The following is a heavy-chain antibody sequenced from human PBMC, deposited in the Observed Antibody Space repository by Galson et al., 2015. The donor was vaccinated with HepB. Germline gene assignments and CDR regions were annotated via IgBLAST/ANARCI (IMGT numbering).Heavy chain of an antibody. CDR3: ARLRPRRHPPERYSGL. D-gene: IGHD3-16*01. J-gene: IGHJ2*01. CDR2: INHSGST. V-gene: IGHV4-34*01. Sequence: ETLSLTCAVYGGSFSGYYWSWIRQPPGKGLEWIGEINHSGSTNYNPSLKSRVTISVDTSKNQFSLKLSSVTAADTAVYYCARLRPRRHPPERYSGLWGRGTLVTVSS. CDR1: GGSFSGYY.